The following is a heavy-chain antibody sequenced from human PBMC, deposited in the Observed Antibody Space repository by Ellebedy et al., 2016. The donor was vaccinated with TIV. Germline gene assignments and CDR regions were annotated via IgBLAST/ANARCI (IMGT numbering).Heavy chain of an antibody. D-gene: IGHD2-2*01. Sequence: PGGSLRLSCAASGFTFSTYPMMWVRQAPGKGLEFVSYIKSVSSATRYADSVKGRFTISRDNAKNSLYLQMNSLRDEDTAVYYCARVVAGLVGGDYWGQGTLVTVSS. CDR1: GFTFSTYP. CDR2: IKSVSSAT. J-gene: IGHJ4*02. V-gene: IGHV3-48*02. CDR3: ARVVAGLVGGDY.